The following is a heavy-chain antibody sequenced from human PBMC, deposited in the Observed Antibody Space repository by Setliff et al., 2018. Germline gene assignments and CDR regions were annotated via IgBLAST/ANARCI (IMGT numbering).Heavy chain of an antibody. CDR1: GYTFSDYG. CDR3: ARLQATFGVFKDGDWFDP. D-gene: IGHD3-3*01. V-gene: IGHV1-3*01. Sequence: ASVKVSCKTSGYTFSDYGMHWVRQAPGQRPEWMGWISGGDGNTKYSQKFQDRLTITRDTSATTGYMELSSLRSEDTAVYYCARLQATFGVFKDGDWFDPWGQGTLVTVSS. CDR2: ISGGDGNT. J-gene: IGHJ5*02.